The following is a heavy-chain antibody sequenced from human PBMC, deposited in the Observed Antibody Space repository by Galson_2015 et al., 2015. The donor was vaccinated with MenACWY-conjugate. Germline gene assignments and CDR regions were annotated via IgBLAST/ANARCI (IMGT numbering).Heavy chain of an antibody. CDR2: INNDGSDT. CDR3: ARDNSAGPDLFDY. D-gene: IGHD4-23*01. J-gene: IGHJ4*02. V-gene: IGHV3-74*01. CDR1: GFTFSSYW. Sequence: SLRLSCAASGFTFSSYWMHWVRQAPGKGLLWVSRINNDGSDTSYADSVKGRFIISRDNAKNTLYLQMNSLRAEDTAVYYCARDNSAGPDLFDYWGQGTLVTVSS.